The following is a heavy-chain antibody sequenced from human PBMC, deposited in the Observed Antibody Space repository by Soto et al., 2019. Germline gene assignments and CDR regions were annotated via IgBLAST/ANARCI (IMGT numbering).Heavy chain of an antibody. Sequence: QVQLQQWGAGLLKPSETLSLTCAVNGGSLTGYYWSWIRQPPGKGLEWIGEIKDGGSTNYSPSLRGRATISSATSNNQFSLKLNSVTAADTAVYYCARGQEGIVATHWDQGALVTVSS. V-gene: IGHV4-34*01. J-gene: IGHJ4*02. CDR1: GGSLTGYY. D-gene: IGHD5-12*01. CDR3: ARGQEGIVATH. CDR2: IKDGGST.